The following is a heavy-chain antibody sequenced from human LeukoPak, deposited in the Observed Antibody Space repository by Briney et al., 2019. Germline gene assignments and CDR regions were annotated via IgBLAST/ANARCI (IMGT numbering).Heavy chain of an antibody. CDR3: ARLVAADYFDY. CDR2: LYYTGST. J-gene: IGHJ4*02. D-gene: IGHD2-15*01. CDR1: GXSITSYY. Sequence: SETLSLTCTVSGXSITSYYWTWIRQPPGKGLEWIGYLYYTGSTNYNPSLKSRVAMPVDTSNNQFSLKLSSVTAADTAVYYCARLVAADYFDYWGQGALVTVSS. V-gene: IGHV4-59*08.